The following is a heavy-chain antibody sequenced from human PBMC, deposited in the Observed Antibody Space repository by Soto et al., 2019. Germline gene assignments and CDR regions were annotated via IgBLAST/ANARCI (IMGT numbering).Heavy chain of an antibody. CDR3: ARGRPVKMDSWFDP. J-gene: IGHJ5*02. CDR1: GGSISSGGYS. V-gene: IGHV4-30-2*01. D-gene: IGHD2-2*01. CDR2: IYHSGST. Sequence: SETLSLTCAVSGGSISSGGYSWSWIRQPPGKGLEWIGYIYHSGSTYYNPSLKSRVTISVDRSKNQFSLKLSSVTAADTAVYYCARGRPVKMDSWFDPWGQGTLVTVSS.